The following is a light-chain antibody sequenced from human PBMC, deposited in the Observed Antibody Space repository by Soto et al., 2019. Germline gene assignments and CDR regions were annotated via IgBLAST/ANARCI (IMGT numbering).Light chain of an antibody. CDR2: GVT. CDR1: SSDVGAYNY. J-gene: IGLJ1*01. CDR3: SSYSTSFFYV. V-gene: IGLV2-14*01. Sequence: QSALTQPASVSGSPGQSITISCTGTSSDVGAYNYASWYQQHPGEAPKLIIYGVTNRPSGVSYRFSGSKSDYTASLTISGLQAEDEADYYCSSYSTSFFYVFGTGTKVTVL.